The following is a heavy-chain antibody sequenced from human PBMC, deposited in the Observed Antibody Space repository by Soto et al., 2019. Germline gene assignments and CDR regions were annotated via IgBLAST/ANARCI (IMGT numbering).Heavy chain of an antibody. Sequence: GASVKVSCKASGYTFTSYGISWVRQAPGQGLEKMGWISAYNGNTNYAQKLQGRVTMTTDTSTSTAYMELRSLRSDDTAVYYCARVQTSSGHYYYYMDVWGKGTTVTVSS. CDR3: ARVQTSSGHYYYYMDV. J-gene: IGHJ6*03. CDR1: GYTFTSYG. D-gene: IGHD6-25*01. V-gene: IGHV1-18*01. CDR2: ISAYNGNT.